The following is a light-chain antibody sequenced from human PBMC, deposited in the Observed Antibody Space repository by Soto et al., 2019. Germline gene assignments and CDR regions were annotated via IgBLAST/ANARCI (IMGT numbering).Light chain of an antibody. Sequence: IVLTHSPATLSFSPGERATLSFRAIQSVSSYLAWYQQKPGQSPRLLIYGASTRATGIPARFSGSGSGTEFTLTISRLQSEDFAVYYCQQYNNWPPWTFGQGTKVDIK. CDR3: QQYNNWPPWT. CDR1: QSVSSY. V-gene: IGKV3-15*01. J-gene: IGKJ1*01. CDR2: GAS.